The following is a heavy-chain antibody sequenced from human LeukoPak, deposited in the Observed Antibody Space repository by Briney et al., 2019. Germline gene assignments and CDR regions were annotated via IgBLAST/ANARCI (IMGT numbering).Heavy chain of an antibody. D-gene: IGHD2-8*01. Sequence: GGSPRLSCAASGFTFSSYSMNWVRQAPGKGLEWVSSISSSSSYIYYADSVKGRFTISRDNAKNSLYLQMNSLRAEDTAVYYCARDPRRVSDYWYFDLWGRGTLVTVSS. CDR3: ARDPRRVSDYWYFDL. CDR2: ISSSSSYI. J-gene: IGHJ2*01. V-gene: IGHV3-21*01. CDR1: GFTFSSYS.